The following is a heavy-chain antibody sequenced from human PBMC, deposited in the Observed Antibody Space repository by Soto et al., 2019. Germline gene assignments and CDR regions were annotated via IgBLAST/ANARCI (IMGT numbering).Heavy chain of an antibody. Sequence: QVQLVQSGAAVKKPGSSVKVSCKASGGIFSTYAISWLRQAPGQGLEWMGGIIPIFGTPNYAQRFQGRVTITADESTTTSYRELSRLKSEDTAVYYCARDRDYYGAGNYYNRIDFWGQGTLVTVS. V-gene: IGHV1-69*01. CDR2: IIPIFGTP. D-gene: IGHD3-10*01. CDR3: ARDRDYYGAGNYYNRIDF. CDR1: GGIFSTYA. J-gene: IGHJ4*02.